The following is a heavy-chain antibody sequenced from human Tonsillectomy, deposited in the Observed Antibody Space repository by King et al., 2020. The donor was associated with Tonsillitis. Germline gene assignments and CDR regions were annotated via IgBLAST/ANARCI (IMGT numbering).Heavy chain of an antibody. V-gene: IGHV3-23*04. CDR3: AKERSLGWELNQYYFDY. CDR2: ISGSGTNT. D-gene: IGHD1-26*01. Sequence: VQLVESGGGLVQPGGSLRLSCATSGFTFSNYAMSWVRQAPGKGLEWVSSISGSGTNTYYADSVKGRFTISRDISKNTLYLRMSSLRPEDTAVYYCAKERSLGWELNQYYFDYWGQGTLVTVSS. CDR1: GFTFSNYA. J-gene: IGHJ4*02.